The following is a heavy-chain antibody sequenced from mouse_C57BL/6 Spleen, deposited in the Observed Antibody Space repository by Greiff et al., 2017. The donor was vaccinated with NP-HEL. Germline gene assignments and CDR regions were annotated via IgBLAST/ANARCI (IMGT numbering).Heavy chain of an antibody. D-gene: IGHD4-1*02. Sequence: EVQGVESGGGLVKPGGSLKLSCAASGFTFSDYGMHWVRQAPEKGLEWVAYISSGSSTIYYADTVKGRFTISRDNAKNTLFLQMTSLRSEDTAMYYCASSTGTYAMDYWGQGTSVTVSS. CDR3: ASSTGTYAMDY. CDR1: GFTFSDYG. CDR2: ISSGSSTI. J-gene: IGHJ4*01. V-gene: IGHV5-17*01.